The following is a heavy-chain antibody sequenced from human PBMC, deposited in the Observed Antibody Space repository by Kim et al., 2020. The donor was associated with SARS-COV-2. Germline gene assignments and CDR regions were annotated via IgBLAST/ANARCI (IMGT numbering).Heavy chain of an antibody. CDR2: MNPNSGNT. CDR1: GYTFTSYD. J-gene: IGHJ6*02. V-gene: IGHV1-8*01. D-gene: IGHD6-6*01. Sequence: ASVKVSCKASGYTFTSYDINWVRQATGQGLEWMGWMNPNSGNTGYAQKFQGRVTMTRNTSISTAYMELSSLRSEDTAVYYCARGQLVNYYYYYGMDVWGQGTTVTVPS. CDR3: ARGQLVNYYYYYGMDV.